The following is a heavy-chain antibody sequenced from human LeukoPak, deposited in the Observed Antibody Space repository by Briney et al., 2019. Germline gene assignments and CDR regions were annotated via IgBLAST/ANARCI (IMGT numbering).Heavy chain of an antibody. V-gene: IGHV1-69*13. CDR2: IIPIFGTA. Sequence: ASVKVSCKASGGTFSSYAIGWVRQAPGQGLEWMGGIIPIFGTANYAQKFQGRVTITADESTSTAYMELSSLRSEDTAVYYCARVPRLAAAGTGWFDPWGQGTLVTVSS. D-gene: IGHD6-13*01. CDR3: ARVPRLAAAGTGWFDP. CDR1: GGTFSSYA. J-gene: IGHJ5*02.